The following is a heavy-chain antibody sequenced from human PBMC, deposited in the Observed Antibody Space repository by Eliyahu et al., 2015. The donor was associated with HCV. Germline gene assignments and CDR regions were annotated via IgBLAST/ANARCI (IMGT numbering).Heavy chain of an antibody. V-gene: IGHV5-10-1*01. CDR1: GYSFTSYW. D-gene: IGHD6-13*01. Sequence: EVQLVQSGAEVKKPGESLRISCKGSGYSFTSYWISWVRQMPGKGLEWMGRIDPSDSYTNYSPSFQGHVTISADKSISTAYLQWSSLKASDTAMYYCARHPLPLIAAAGHYNWFDPWGQGTLVTVSS. J-gene: IGHJ5*02. CDR2: IDPSDSYT. CDR3: ARHPLPLIAAAGHYNWFDP.